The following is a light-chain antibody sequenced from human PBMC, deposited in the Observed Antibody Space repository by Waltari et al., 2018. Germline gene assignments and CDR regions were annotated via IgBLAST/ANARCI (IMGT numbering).Light chain of an antibody. V-gene: IGLV3-21*01. CDR2: YDS. Sequence: SYVLTQPPSVSVAPGKTARITCGGSNIGSKNVNWYQQKPGQAPVLVIYYDSDPPSGIPERVSGSNSGNTATLTISRVEAGDEADDYCQVWESYGDHLVVFGGGTNLTVV. CDR1: NIGSKN. J-gene: IGLJ2*01. CDR3: QVWESYGDHLVV.